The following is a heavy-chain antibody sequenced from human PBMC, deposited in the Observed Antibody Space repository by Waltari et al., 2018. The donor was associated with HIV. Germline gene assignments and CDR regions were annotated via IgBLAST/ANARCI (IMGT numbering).Heavy chain of an antibody. J-gene: IGHJ6*02. V-gene: IGHV3-66*01. D-gene: IGHD2-21*02. Sequence: EGCLVVPGGGLFQPGGSWRLSWAALGYSVRSNSLRLVCQAPGKGLEWVAVIYSGGSTYYADSVKGRFTISRDNSKNTLYLQMNSLRAEDTAVYYCASIAYCGGDCYPRGMDVWGQGTTVTVSS. CDR3: ASIAYCGGDCYPRGMDV. CDR1: GYSVRSNS. CDR2: IYSGGST.